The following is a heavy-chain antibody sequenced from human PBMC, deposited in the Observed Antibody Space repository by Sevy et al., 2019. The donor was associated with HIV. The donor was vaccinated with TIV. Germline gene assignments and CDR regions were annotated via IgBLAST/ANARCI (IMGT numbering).Heavy chain of an antibody. D-gene: IGHD2-15*01. CDR3: AREKGVASAFDI. CDR2: ISSSGSTI. Sequence: GGSLSLSCAASGFTFSDYYMSWIRQAPGKGLEWVSYISSSGSTIYYADSVKGRFTFSRDHAKNSLYLQMNSLRAEDTAVYYCAREKGVASAFDIWGQGTMVTVSS. V-gene: IGHV3-11*04. J-gene: IGHJ3*02. CDR1: GFTFSDYY.